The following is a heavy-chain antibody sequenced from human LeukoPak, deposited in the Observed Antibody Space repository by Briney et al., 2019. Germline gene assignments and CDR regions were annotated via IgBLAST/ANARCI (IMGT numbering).Heavy chain of an antibody. CDR3: ARDAAALAGASYWYFDL. V-gene: IGHV3-30-3*01. D-gene: IGHD6-19*01. J-gene: IGHJ2*01. CDR2: ILHDGSSK. CDR1: GFTFSSYT. Sequence: GGSLRLSCAASGFTFSSYTMYWVRQAPGKGLEWVAIILHDGSSKYYADSVKGRFTISRDNSKNTLSVQMNSLTTEDTAVYFCARDAAALAGASYWYFDLWGRGTPVTVSS.